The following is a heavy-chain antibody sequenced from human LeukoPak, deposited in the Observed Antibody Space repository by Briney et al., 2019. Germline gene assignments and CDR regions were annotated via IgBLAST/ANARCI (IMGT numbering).Heavy chain of an antibody. CDR1: GFSLSSGYY. Sequence: SETLSLTCAVSGFSLSSGYYWGWIRPPPGKGLEWIGSIYHSGSTYYNPSLKSRVTISVDTSKNQFSLKLTSVTAADTAVYYCVRGSYCSGGSCYADLDYWGQGTLVTVSS. CDR3: VRGSYCSGGSCYADLDY. V-gene: IGHV4-38-2*01. J-gene: IGHJ4*02. CDR2: IYHSGST. D-gene: IGHD2-15*01.